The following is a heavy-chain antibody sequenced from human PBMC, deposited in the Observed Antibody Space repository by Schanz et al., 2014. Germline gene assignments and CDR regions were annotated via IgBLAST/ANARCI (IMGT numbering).Heavy chain of an antibody. V-gene: IGHV3-23*01. J-gene: IGHJ4*02. CDR1: GFTLSNYA. D-gene: IGHD3-22*01. CDR2: LSEGGGGT. CDR3: ARVDSSGYFFDN. Sequence: EMQLLESGGGLAQPGGSLRLSCAASGFTLSNYAMSWVRQAPGKGLEWVSALSEGGGGTHYADSVRGRFTISSDSSKNTLYLQMSSLRADDTAVYYCARVDSSGYFFDNWGQGTLVIVSS.